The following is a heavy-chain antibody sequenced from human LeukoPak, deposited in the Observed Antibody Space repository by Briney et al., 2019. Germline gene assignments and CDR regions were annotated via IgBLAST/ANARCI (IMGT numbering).Heavy chain of an antibody. J-gene: IGHJ4*02. CDR1: GGTFSSYA. D-gene: IGHD6-19*01. CDR3: ARGGSGWYYFDY. V-gene: IGHV1-69*04. Sequence: ASVKVSCKASGGTFSSYAISWVRQAPGQGLEWMGRIIPILGIANYAQKLQGRVTMTTDTSTSTAYMELRSLRSDDTAVYYCARGGSGWYYFDYWGQGTLVTVSS. CDR2: IIPILGIA.